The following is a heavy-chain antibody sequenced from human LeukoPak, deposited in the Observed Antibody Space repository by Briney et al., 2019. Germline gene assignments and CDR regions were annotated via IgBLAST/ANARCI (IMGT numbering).Heavy chain of an antibody. CDR2: IYYSGST. V-gene: IGHV4-59*01. CDR3: ARGGDRSGGSCYFFDY. CDR1: GGSISSYY. D-gene: IGHD2-15*01. Sequence: LETLSLTCTVSGGSISSYYWSWIRQPPGKGLEWIGYIYYSGSTNYNPSLKSRVTISVDTSKNQFSLKLSSVTAADTAVYYCARGGDRSGGSCYFFDYWGQGTLVTVSS. J-gene: IGHJ4*02.